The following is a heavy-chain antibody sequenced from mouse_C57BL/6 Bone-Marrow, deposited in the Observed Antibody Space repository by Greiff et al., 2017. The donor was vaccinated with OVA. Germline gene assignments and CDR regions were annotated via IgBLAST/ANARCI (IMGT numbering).Heavy chain of an antibody. J-gene: IGHJ3*01. D-gene: IGHD2-2*01. Sequence: QVQLQQPGAELVMPGASVKLSCKASGYTFTSYWMHWVKQRPGQGLEWIGEIDPSDSYTNYNQKFKGKSTLTVDKSSSTAYMQHSSLTSEDSAVYYCASRGSLSLYYGYDEFAYWGQGTLVTVSA. CDR3: ASRGSLSLYYGYDEFAY. CDR2: IDPSDSYT. V-gene: IGHV1-69*01. CDR1: GYTFTSYW.